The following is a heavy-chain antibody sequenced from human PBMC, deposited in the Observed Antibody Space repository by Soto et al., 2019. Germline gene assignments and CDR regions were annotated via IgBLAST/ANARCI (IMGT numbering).Heavy chain of an antibody. D-gene: IGHD1-26*01. J-gene: IGHJ4*02. CDR3: ARHGNYCFDY. Sequence: SETLSLTCAVYGGSFSGYYWSRIRQPPGKGLEWIGEINHSGSTLYNPSLKSRVTISVDTSEKQFSLKLSSVTAADTAVYYCARHGNYCFDYWGQGTLVTVSS. CDR2: INHSGST. CDR1: GGSFSGYY. V-gene: IGHV4-34*01.